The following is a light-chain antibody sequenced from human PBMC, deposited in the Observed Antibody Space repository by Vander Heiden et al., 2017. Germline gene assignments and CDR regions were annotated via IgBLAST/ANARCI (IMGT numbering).Light chain of an antibody. V-gene: IGKV1-5*03. J-gene: IGKJ1*01. CDR3: QQYNSYSWT. CDR2: KAS. CDR1: QSISSW. Sequence: IQMTQSPSTLSSSVGDRVTITCRASQSISSWLAWYQKKRGKAPKLLIYKASSLESGVPSRFSGSGSGTEFTLTISSLQPDDFATYYCQQYNSYSWTFGQGTKVEIK.